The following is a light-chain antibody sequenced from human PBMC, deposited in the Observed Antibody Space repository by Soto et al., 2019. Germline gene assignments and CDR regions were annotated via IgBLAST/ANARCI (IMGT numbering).Light chain of an antibody. V-gene: IGKV3-20*01. J-gene: IGKJ1*01. Sequence: EIVLTQSPGTLSLSPGERATLSFRASQSVSNNYLAWYQQKPGKAPRLLIYGASNRATGIPDRFSGSGSGTDFTLTIRRLEPEDSAVYYCQQYGSSGTFGQGTKVDIK. CDR3: QQYGSSGT. CDR1: QSVSNNY. CDR2: GAS.